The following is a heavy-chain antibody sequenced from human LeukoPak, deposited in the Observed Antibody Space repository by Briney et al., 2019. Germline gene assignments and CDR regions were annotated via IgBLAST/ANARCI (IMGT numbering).Heavy chain of an antibody. J-gene: IGHJ4*02. CDR2: ISGDGGST. D-gene: IGHD2-8*02. CDR1: GFTFSSYG. CDR3: AKGASPGGYAPLDY. V-gene: IGHV3-23*01. Sequence: GGSLRLSCAASGFTFSSYGMTWVRQAPGKGLERVSGISGDGGSTYYADSVKGRFTISRDNSENTLCLQMSSLRAEDTAVYFCAKGASPGGYAPLDYWGQGTLVTVSS.